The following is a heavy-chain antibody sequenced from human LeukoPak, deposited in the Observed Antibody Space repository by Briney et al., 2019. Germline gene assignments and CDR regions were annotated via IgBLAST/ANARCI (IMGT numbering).Heavy chain of an antibody. CDR3: ARGTTVLLWFGELLSSSHAFDI. V-gene: IGHV1-8*01. CDR1: GYTFTSYD. CDR2: MNPNSGNT. D-gene: IGHD3-10*01. J-gene: IGHJ3*02. Sequence: ASVKVSCKASGYTFTSYDINWVRQATGQGLEWMGWMNPNSGNTGYAQKFQGRVTMTRNTSISTAYMELSSLRSEDTAVYYCARGTTVLLWFGELLSSSHAFDIWGQGAMVTVSS.